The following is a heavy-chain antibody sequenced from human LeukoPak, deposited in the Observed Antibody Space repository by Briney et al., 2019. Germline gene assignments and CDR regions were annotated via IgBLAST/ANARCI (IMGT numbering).Heavy chain of an antibody. D-gene: IGHD2-15*01. CDR1: GGSISSGGYY. V-gene: IGHV4-31*03. Sequence: SQTPSLTCTVSGGSISSGGYYWSWIRQHPGKGLEWIGYIYYSGSTYYNPSLKSRVTISVDTSKNQFSLKLSSVTAADTAVYYCARDWKIGGFDYWGQGTLVTVSS. J-gene: IGHJ4*02. CDR3: ARDWKIGGFDY. CDR2: IYYSGST.